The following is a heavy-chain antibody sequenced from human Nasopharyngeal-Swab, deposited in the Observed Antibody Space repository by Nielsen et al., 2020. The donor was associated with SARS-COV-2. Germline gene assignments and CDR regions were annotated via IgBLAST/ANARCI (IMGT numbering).Heavy chain of an antibody. V-gene: IGHV1-18*01. J-gene: IGHJ4*02. Sequence: ASVKVSCKASGYTFTSYGISWVRQAPGQGLEWMGWISAYNGNTNYAQKLQGRVTVTTDTSTSTAYMELRSLRSDDTAVYYCARESMITFGGVIAPGDYWGQGTLVTVSS. CDR2: ISAYNGNT. D-gene: IGHD3-16*02. CDR3: ARESMITFGGVIAPGDY. CDR1: GYTFTSYG.